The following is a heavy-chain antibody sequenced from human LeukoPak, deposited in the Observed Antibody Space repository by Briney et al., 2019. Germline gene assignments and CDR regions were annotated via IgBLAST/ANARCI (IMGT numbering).Heavy chain of an antibody. CDR1: GGSFGGYY. D-gene: IGHD3-22*01. J-gene: IGHJ4*02. CDR3: ARRDYYDSRGFGY. CDR2: INHSGST. V-gene: IGHV4-34*01. Sequence: SETLSLTCAVYGGSFGGYYWSWIRQPPEKGLEWIGEINHSGSTNYNPSLKSRVTISVDTSKNQFSLKLSSVTTADTAVYYCARRDYYDSRGFGYWGQGTLVTVSS.